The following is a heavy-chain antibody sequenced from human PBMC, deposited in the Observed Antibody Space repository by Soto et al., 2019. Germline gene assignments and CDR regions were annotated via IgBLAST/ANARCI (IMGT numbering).Heavy chain of an antibody. CDR2: ISGSGGDT. D-gene: IGHD2-15*01. CDR3: ATWLLREHAFDI. J-gene: IGHJ3*02. Sequence: GGSLRLSCAVSGFTFGNFAMTWVRHAPGKGLEWVSGISGSGGDTYYAESVKGRFTVSRDNSNNTFYLQLHRLRPDDTALYFCATWLLREHAFDIWGLGKMVTASS. V-gene: IGHV3-23*01. CDR1: GFTFGNFA.